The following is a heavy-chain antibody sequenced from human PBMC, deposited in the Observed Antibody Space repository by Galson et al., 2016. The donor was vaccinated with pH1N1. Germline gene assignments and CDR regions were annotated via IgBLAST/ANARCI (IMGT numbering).Heavy chain of an antibody. CDR1: GYTFTGYY. V-gene: IGHV1-2*02. CDR2: INPNSGGK. J-gene: IGHJ4*02. Sequence: SVKVSCKASGYTFTGYYMHWVRQAPRQGLEWMGWINPNSGGKNYAQKFQGRVTMTRDTSISTAYMELSRLRADDTAIYYCARETDPGVYFDYWGQGTLVTVSS. D-gene: IGHD2-8*01. CDR3: ARETDPGVYFDY.